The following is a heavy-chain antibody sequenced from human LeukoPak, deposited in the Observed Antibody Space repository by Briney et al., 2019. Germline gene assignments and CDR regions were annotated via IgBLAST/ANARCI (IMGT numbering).Heavy chain of an antibody. J-gene: IGHJ4*02. V-gene: IGHV4-59*08. CDR1: GASISGYY. CDR3: ARHTVVATSSFDY. CDR2: INYNGHI. D-gene: IGHD2-15*01. Sequence: SETLSLTCSVSGASISGYYWSWIRQPPGKGLEWIAFINYNGHINYNPSLKSRVTISVDTSKTQFSLKLNSVTAADTALCYCARHTVVATSSFDYWGQGTLVTVSS.